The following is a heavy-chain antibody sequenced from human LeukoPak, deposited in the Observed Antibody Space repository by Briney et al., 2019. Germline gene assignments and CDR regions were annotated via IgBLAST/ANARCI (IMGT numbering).Heavy chain of an antibody. CDR2: IYHSGST. J-gene: IGHJ1*01. V-gene: IGHV4-30-2*01. CDR1: GGSISSGGYS. Sequence: SETLSLTCAVSGGSISSGGYSWSWIRQPPGKGLEWIGYIYHSGSTYYNPSLKSRVTISVDRSKNQFSLKLSSVTAADTAVYYCARGYDSSGYYEGVYFQHWGQGTLVTVSS. D-gene: IGHD3-22*01. CDR3: ARGYDSSGYYEGVYFQH.